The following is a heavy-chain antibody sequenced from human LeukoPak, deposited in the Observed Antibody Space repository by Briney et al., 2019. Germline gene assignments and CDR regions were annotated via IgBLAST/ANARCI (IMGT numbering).Heavy chain of an antibody. CDR2: IYYSGST. CDR3: ASSKYYYDSSFDY. D-gene: IGHD3-22*01. J-gene: IGHJ4*02. CDR1: GGSISSSSYY. V-gene: IGHV4-39*01. Sequence: SETLSLTCTVSGGSISSSSYYWGWIRQPPGKGLEWIGSIYYSGSTYYNPSLKSRVTISVDTSKNQFSLKLSSVTAADTAVYYCASSKYYYDSSFDYWGQGTLVTVSS.